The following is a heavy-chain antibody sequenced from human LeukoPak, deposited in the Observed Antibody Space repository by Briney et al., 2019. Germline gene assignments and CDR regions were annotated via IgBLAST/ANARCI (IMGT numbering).Heavy chain of an antibody. CDR1: GFTFSSCG. Sequence: PGGSLRLSCAASGFTFSSCGMHWVRQAPGKGLEWVTFIRYDGTNKYYADSVKGRFTISRDNSKNTLYLQMNSLRPEDTALYYCAKELRFGTYDILTELNYWGQGTLVTVSS. CDR3: AKELRFGTYDILTELNY. J-gene: IGHJ4*02. V-gene: IGHV3-30*02. D-gene: IGHD3-9*01. CDR2: IRYDGTNK.